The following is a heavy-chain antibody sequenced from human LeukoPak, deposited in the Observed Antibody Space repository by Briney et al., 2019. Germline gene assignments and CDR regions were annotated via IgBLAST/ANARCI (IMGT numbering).Heavy chain of an antibody. CDR3: AKGYSSAWNFFDY. Sequence: GGSLRLSCAVSGFTFSGYSMNWVRQAPGKGLEWVSSLSGSGGSTYYADSVKGRFTISRDNSKNTLHLQMNSLRAEDTAVYYCAKGYSSAWNFFDYWGQGTLVTVSS. CDR1: GFTFSGYS. V-gene: IGHV3-23*01. J-gene: IGHJ4*02. CDR2: LSGSGGST. D-gene: IGHD6-19*01.